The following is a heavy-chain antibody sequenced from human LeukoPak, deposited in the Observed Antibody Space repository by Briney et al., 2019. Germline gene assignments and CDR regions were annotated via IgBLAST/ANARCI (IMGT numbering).Heavy chain of an antibody. D-gene: IGHD5/OR15-5a*01. Sequence: KPGGSLRLSCAASGFTFSGYSMNWVRLSPGKGLEWVSSISDTSRYIYYADSVKGRFIISRDNAKNSLYLQMNSLRADDTAVYYCARGSVGYWFDPWGQGTLVTDSS. CDR3: ARGSVGYWFDP. CDR1: GFTFSGYS. CDR2: ISDTSRYI. J-gene: IGHJ5*02. V-gene: IGHV3-21*01.